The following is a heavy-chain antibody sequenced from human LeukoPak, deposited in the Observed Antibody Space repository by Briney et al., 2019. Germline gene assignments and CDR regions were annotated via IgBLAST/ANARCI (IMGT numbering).Heavy chain of an antibody. J-gene: IGHJ4*02. CDR1: GFTFSKYN. CDR2: LYSDGRT. CDR3: ARGGGYYPIDY. V-gene: IGHV3-53*01. Sequence: GGSLRLSCAASGFTFSKYNMNWVRQAPGKGLEWVSVLYSDGRTYYADSVKGRFTISRDTSENTLYLQVNSLRAEDTAVYYCARGGGYYPIDYWGQGTLATVSS. D-gene: IGHD2-15*01.